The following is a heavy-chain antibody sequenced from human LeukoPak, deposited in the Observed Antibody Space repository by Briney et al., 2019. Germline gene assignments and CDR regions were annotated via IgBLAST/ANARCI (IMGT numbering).Heavy chain of an antibody. Sequence: GGSLRLSCAASGFTFSSHWMSWVRQAPGKGLEWVANINQGGNDRNYVDSVKGRFTISRDNAQNSLYLQMDSLRVEDTAMYYCARKGGSSGWYFDYWGQGTLVTVSS. CDR1: GFTFSSHW. CDR3: ARKGGSSGWYFDY. D-gene: IGHD6-19*01. J-gene: IGHJ4*02. V-gene: IGHV3-7*01. CDR2: INQGGNDR.